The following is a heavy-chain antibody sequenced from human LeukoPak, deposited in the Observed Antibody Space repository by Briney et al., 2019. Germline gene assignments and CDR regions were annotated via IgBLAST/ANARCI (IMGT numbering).Heavy chain of an antibody. J-gene: IGHJ4*02. CDR1: GFTFSSCG. CDR2: IGPTGTDR. Sequence: GGSLRLSCAASGFTFSSCGFNWVRQAPGKELEWVSSIGPTGTDRYYADSVRGRFTISRGNAKNSMYLQMDSLKDEDTAVYYCATETIGRHYDYWGQGTLLTVSS. D-gene: IGHD1-14*01. CDR3: ATETIGRHYDY. V-gene: IGHV3-21*01.